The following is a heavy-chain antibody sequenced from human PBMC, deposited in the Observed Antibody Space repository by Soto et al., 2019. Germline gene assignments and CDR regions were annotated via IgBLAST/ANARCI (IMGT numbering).Heavy chain of an antibody. Sequence: EVQLLESGGGLVQPGGSLRLSCAASGFTFSSYAMSWVRQAPGKGLEWVSAISGSGGSTYYADSVKGRFTISRDNSKNTLYLQMNSLRAEDTAVYYYAKADLGIIVVVVAAMDYWCQGTLVTVSS. V-gene: IGHV3-23*01. CDR3: AKADLGIIVVVVAAMDY. CDR2: ISGSGGST. CDR1: GFTFSSYA. D-gene: IGHD2-15*01. J-gene: IGHJ4*02.